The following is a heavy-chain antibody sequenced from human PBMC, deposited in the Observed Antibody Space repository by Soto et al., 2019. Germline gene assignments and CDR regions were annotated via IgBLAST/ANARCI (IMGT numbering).Heavy chain of an antibody. CDR2: FDFNSGRI. J-gene: IGHJ6*02. V-gene: IGHV3-9*01. D-gene: IGHD3-16*01. Sequence: PGGSLRLSCAVSAFTFRNYAMHWVRQAPGKGLEWVSGFDFNSGRIGYADSVKGRFTISRDNAKNSLSLEMNSLRVEDTALYYCTKDMVPGGADVWGQGTTVTVSS. CDR1: AFTFRNYA. CDR3: TKDMVPGGADV.